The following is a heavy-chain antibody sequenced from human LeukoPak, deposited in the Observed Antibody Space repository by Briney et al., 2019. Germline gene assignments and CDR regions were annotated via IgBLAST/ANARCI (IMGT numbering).Heavy chain of an antibody. Sequence: GGSLRLSCAASGFTFSSYGMHWVRQAPGKGLEWVAFIRYDGSNKYYADSVKGRFTISRDNSKNTLHLQMNSLRAEDTAVYYCAKDRYSSSWFKYNYYYYYYMDVWGKGTTVTVSS. CDR2: IRYDGSNK. J-gene: IGHJ6*03. CDR1: GFTFSSYG. CDR3: AKDRYSSSWFKYNYYYYYYMDV. V-gene: IGHV3-30*02. D-gene: IGHD6-13*01.